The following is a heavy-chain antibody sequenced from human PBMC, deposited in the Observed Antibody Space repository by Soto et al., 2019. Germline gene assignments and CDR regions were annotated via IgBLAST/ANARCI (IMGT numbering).Heavy chain of an antibody. CDR3: TRYGIRYHSIGYYLGIDGMDV. V-gene: IGHV1-69*12. D-gene: IGHD3-22*01. J-gene: IGHJ6*02. CDR1: GGTFNSYA. Sequence: QVQLVQSGAEVKKPESSVRVSCKASGGTFNSYAITWVRQAPGQGLEWMGGTIPMFGTTNYAEKFQGRVRITAAESTNTAYMEQSSLRSEDTAVYYCTRYGIRYHSIGYYLGIDGMDVWGQGTTVIVSS. CDR2: TIPMFGTT.